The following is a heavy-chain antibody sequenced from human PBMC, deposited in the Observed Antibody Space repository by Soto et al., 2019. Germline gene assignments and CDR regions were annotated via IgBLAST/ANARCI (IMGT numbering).Heavy chain of an antibody. D-gene: IGHD5-12*01. V-gene: IGHV4-34*01. CDR1: GGSFGGYY. CDR3: ARTGAYSGYDLAY. J-gene: IGHJ4*02. Sequence: PSETLSLTCAVYGGSFGGYYWSWIRQPPGKGLEWIGEINHSGSTNYNPSLKSRVTISVDTSKNQFSLKLSSVTAADTAVYYCARTGAYSGYDLAYWGQGTLVTVSS. CDR2: INHSGST.